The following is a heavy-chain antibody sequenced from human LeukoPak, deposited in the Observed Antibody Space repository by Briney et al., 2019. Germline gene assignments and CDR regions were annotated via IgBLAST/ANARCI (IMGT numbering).Heavy chain of an antibody. Sequence: SGGSLRLSCSASGFTFSSYAMHWVRQAPGKGLEYVSAISSSGGSTYDADSVKGRFTISRDNSNNTLYLQMSSLRAEDTAVYYCVRDSAPYSNGWGFDYWGQGTLVSVPS. V-gene: IGHV3-64D*09. J-gene: IGHJ4*02. CDR1: GFTFSSYA. D-gene: IGHD6-19*01. CDR3: VRDSAPYSNGWGFDY. CDR2: ISSSGGST.